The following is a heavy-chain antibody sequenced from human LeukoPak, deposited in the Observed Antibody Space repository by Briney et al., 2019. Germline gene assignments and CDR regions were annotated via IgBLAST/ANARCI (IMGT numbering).Heavy chain of an antibody. D-gene: IGHD6-6*01. CDR3: ARGRREQLVRSPHHWFDP. V-gene: IGHV4-34*01. CDR2: ITRSGST. CDR1: GGSFSGYY. J-gene: IGHJ5*02. Sequence: PSETLSLTCAVYGGSFSGYYWNWIRQPPGKGLEWIGEITRSGSTNYNPSLKSRVTISVDTSKNQFSLNLSSVTAADTAVYYCARGRREQLVRSPHHWFDPWGQGTLVTVSS.